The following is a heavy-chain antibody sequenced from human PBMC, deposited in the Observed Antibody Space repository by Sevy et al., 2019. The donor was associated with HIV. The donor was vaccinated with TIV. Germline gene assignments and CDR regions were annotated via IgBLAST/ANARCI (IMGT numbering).Heavy chain of an antibody. CDR3: ARHGAWRFYFDF. D-gene: IGHD3-16*01. J-gene: IGHJ4*02. V-gene: IGHV4-39*01. Sequence: SETLSLTCTVSGGSMSSSDYFWGWVRQPPGKGLEWIGSIYYNGDTYHSPSLKSRLTVAVDTSKNQFFLTLTSVTAADTAIYYCARHGAWRFYFDFWGQGALVTVSS. CDR2: IYYNGDT. CDR1: GGSMSSSDYF.